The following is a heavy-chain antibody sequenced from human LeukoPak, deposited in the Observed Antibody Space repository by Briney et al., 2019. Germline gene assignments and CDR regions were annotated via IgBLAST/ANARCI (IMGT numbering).Heavy chain of an antibody. Sequence: PGRSLRLSCAASGFTFSSYWMHWVRQPPGKGRVWVSRINSEGSSASYADSVKGRFTISRDNAKNTLFLQMTSLRAEDTAVYYCANALMGSYFECWGQGTLVTVSS. V-gene: IGHV3-74*01. CDR1: GFTFSSYW. J-gene: IGHJ4*03. CDR3: ANALMGSYFEC. D-gene: IGHD7-27*01. CDR2: INSEGSSA.